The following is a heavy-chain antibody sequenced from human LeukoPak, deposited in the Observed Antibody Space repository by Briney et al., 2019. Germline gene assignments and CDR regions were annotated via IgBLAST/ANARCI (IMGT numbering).Heavy chain of an antibody. J-gene: IGHJ6*02. CDR3: AKDRHYYGSGSYYPSYYYGMDV. D-gene: IGHD3-10*01. CDR1: GFTFSSYG. V-gene: IGHV3-30*18. CDR2: ISYDGSNK. Sequence: GRSLRLSCAASGFTFSSYGMHWVRQAPGKGLEWVAVISYDGSNKYYADSVKGRFTISRDNSKYTLYLQMNSLRAEDTAVYYCAKDRHYYGSGSYYPSYYYGMDVWGQGTTVTVSS.